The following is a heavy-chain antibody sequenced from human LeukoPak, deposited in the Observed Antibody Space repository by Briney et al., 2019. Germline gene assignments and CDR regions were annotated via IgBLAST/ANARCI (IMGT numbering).Heavy chain of an antibody. Sequence: GGSLRLSCAASGFTFSSHSMNWVRQAPGKGLEWVSAISPSGGHTYYRDSVKGRFTISRDNSKNTQYLQMNSLRAEDTAVYYCAKSDCTSTSCYIGWFDPWGQGTLVTVSS. J-gene: IGHJ5*02. CDR1: GFTFSSHS. V-gene: IGHV3-23*01. CDR2: ISPSGGHT. CDR3: AKSDCTSTSCYIGWFDP. D-gene: IGHD2-2*02.